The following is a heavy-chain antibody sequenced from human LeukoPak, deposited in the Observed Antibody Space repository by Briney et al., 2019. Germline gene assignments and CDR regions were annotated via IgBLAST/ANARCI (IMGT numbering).Heavy chain of an antibody. D-gene: IGHD3-22*01. CDR1: GFTFSDYY. J-gene: IGHJ3*02. CDR2: ISSSGSNI. CDR3: ARDLTMMSAFDI. Sequence: PGGSLRLSCAASGFTFSDYYMSWIRQAPGKGREWVSYISSSGSNIYYADSVKGRFTISRDNAKNSLYLQMNSLRAEDTAVYYCARDLTMMSAFDIWGQGTMVTVSS. V-gene: IGHV3-11*01.